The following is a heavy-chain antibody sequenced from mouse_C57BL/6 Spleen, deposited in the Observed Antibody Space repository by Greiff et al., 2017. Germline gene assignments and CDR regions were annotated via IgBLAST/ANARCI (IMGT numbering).Heavy chain of an antibody. CDR1: GYTFTSYW. CDR2: IHPNSGST. D-gene: IGHD1-1*01. V-gene: IGHV1-64*01. CDR3: ACSPYYFDY. J-gene: IGHJ2*01. Sequence: QVQLKQPGAELVKPGASVKLSCKASGYTFTSYWMHWVKQRPGQGLEWIGMIHPNSGSTNYNEKFKSKATLTVDTSSSTAYMQLSSLTSEDSAVYYCACSPYYFDYWGQGTTLTVSS.